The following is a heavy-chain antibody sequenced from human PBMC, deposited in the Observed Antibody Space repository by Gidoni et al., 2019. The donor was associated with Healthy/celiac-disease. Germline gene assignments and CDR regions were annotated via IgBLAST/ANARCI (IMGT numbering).Heavy chain of an antibody. J-gene: IGHJ6*02. Sequence: QVQLVESGGGVVQPWRSLSLSCAASGFTFSSYAMTWVRQAPGKGLEWVAFISYDGSNKYYADSVKGRFTISRDNSKNTLYLQMNSLRAEDTAVYYCARDGPPQVRGASWYYYGMDVWGQGTTVTVSS. CDR1: GFTFSSYA. CDR2: ISYDGSNK. V-gene: IGHV3-30-3*01. CDR3: ARDGPPQVRGASWYYYGMDV. D-gene: IGHD3-10*01.